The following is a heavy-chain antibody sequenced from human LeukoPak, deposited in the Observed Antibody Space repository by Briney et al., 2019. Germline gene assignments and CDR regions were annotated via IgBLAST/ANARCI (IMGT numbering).Heavy chain of an antibody. Sequence: GGSLRLSCAASEFTFSSYAMSWVRQAPGKGLEWASAISTSGGRTFYADSVKGRFTISRDNSKNTLYLQMNSLKAEDTAIYYCAKDPTDFDSSGQTYFDYWGQGTLVTVSS. CDR2: ISTSGGRT. J-gene: IGHJ4*02. CDR1: EFTFSSYA. D-gene: IGHD3-22*01. CDR3: AKDPTDFDSSGQTYFDY. V-gene: IGHV3-23*01.